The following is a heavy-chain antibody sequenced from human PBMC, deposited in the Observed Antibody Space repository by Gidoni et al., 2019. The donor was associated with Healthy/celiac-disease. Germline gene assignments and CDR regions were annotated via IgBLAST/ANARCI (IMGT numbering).Heavy chain of an antibody. Sequence: QVQLQQWGAGLLKPSETLSLTCAVYGGSFSGYYWSWIRQPPGKGLAWIGEINHSGSTNYNPSLKSRVTISVDTSKNQFSLKLSSVTAADTAVYYCARDSRGYYYGMDVWGQGTTVTVSS. CDR2: INHSGST. CDR1: GGSFSGYY. CDR3: ARDSRGYYYGMDV. V-gene: IGHV4-34*01. D-gene: IGHD5-12*01. J-gene: IGHJ6*02.